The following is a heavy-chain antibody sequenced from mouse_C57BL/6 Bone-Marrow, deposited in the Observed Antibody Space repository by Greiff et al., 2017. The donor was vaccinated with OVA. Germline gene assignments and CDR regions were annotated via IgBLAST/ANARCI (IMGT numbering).Heavy chain of an antibody. J-gene: IGHJ2*01. D-gene: IGHD1-1*01. CDR2: ISSGGSYT. CDR3: ARHGDYGSFFDY. V-gene: IGHV5-6*02. CDR1: GFTFSSYG. Sequence: EVKLVESGGDLVKPGGSLKLSCAASGFTFSSYGMSWVRQTPDTRLEWVATISSGGSYTYSPASVKGRFPISSDNAKNTLYLQMSSLKSEDTAMYYCARHGDYGSFFDYWGQGTTLTVSS.